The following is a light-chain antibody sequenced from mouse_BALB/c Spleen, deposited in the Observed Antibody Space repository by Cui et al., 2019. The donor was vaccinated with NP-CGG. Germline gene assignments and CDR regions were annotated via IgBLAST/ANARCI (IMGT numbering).Light chain of an antibody. V-gene: IGLV1*01. Sequence: QAVVTQESALTTSSGEKVKLTCRSSTGAVTTRNYANWVQEKPDHLFTGLIGGTNNRAPGVPARFSGSLIGDKAALTITGAQTEDEAIYFCALWYSNHWVFGGGTKLTVL. J-gene: IGLJ1*01. CDR2: GTN. CDR1: TGAVTTRNY. CDR3: ALWYSNHWV.